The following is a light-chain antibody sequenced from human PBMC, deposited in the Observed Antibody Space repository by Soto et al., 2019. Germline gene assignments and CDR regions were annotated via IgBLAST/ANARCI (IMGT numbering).Light chain of an antibody. Sequence: EIVLTQSPGTLSLSPGERDTLSCRTSQSGNSNFLAWYQQKPGLAPMLLVYGSSTRSAGVPARFSGSGSGKDVALTISSLEPQDFAVYYCQQYCRSPLLSTFGQGTKLGVK. CDR1: QSGNSNF. J-gene: IGKJ2*01. CDR2: GSS. V-gene: IGKV3-20*01. CDR3: QQYCRSPLLST.